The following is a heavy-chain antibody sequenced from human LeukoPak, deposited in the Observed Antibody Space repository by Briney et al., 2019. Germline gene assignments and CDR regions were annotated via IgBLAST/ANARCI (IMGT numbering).Heavy chain of an antibody. CDR2: INHSGST. Sequence: SETLSLTCAVYGGSLSGYYWSWIRQPPGKGLEWIGEINHSGSTNYNPSLKSRVTISVDTSKNQFSLKLSSVTAADTAVYYCARRYALRYFDWFADYWGQGTLVTVSS. CDR3: ARRYALRYFDWFADY. D-gene: IGHD3-9*01. V-gene: IGHV4-34*01. J-gene: IGHJ4*02. CDR1: GGSLSGYY.